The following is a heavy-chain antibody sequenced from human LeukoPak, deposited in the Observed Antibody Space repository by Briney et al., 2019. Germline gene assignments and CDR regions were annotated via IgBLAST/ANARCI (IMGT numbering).Heavy chain of an antibody. CDR3: ARATQLWFVDF. CDR2: IWYDGSNK. V-gene: IGHV3-33*08. J-gene: IGHJ4*02. D-gene: IGHD5-18*01. CDR1: GFTFSSYG. Sequence: GGSLRLSCAASGFTFSSYGMHWVRQAPGKGLEWVGVIWYDGSNKYYADSVKGRFTISRDNSKNTLYVQMNSLRAEDTAVYYCARATQLWFVDFWGQGTLVTVSS.